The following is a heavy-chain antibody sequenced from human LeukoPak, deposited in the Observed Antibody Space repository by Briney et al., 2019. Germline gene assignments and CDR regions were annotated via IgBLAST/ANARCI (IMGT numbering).Heavy chain of an antibody. CDR2: INSDGSST. J-gene: IGHJ4*02. CDR1: GFTFSSYL. CDR3: ARVSIAVAVHFDY. Sequence: GGSLRLSCAASGFTFSSYLMHGVRQAPGKGLVWVSRINSDGSSTSYADSVKGRFTISRDNAKNTPYLQMNSLRAEDTAVYYCARVSIAVAVHFDYWGQGTLVTVSS. V-gene: IGHV3-74*01. D-gene: IGHD6-19*01.